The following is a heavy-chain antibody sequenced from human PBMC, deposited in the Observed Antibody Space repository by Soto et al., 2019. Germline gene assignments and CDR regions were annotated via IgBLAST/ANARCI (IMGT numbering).Heavy chain of an antibody. Sequence: LRLSCTASGFTFRNYGMHWVRQAPGKGLEWVAVMSYDESQKYYVDSVKGRFTISRDNSKNTLYLQMNSLRDEDTAVYYCARAYAGNWFDPWGQGTLVTVSS. CDR3: ARAYAGNWFDP. CDR1: GFTFRNYG. CDR2: MSYDESQK. V-gene: IGHV3-30*03. J-gene: IGHJ5*02. D-gene: IGHD3-16*01.